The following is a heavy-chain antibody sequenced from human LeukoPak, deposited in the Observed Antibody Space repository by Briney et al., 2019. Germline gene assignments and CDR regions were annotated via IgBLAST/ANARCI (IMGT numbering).Heavy chain of an antibody. CDR3: ARDQGLAWNSYYYYMDV. CDR2: INPNSGGT. V-gene: IGHV1-2*02. CDR1: GYTFTGYY. J-gene: IGHJ6*03. D-gene: IGHD3-3*02. Sequence: ASVKVSCKASGYTFTGYYMHWVRQAPGQGLEWMGWINPNSGGTNYAQKFQGRVTMTRDTSISTAYMELSRLRSDDTAVYYCARDQGLAWNSYYYYMDVWGKGTTVTVSS.